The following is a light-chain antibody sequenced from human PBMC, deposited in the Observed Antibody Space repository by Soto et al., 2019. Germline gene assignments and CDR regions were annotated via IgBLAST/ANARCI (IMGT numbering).Light chain of an antibody. Sequence: IVMTQSPATLSVSPGERSTLSCRASQSVSTDLAWYQQKLGQAPRLLIYGASTRATGIPARFSGSGSGTEFTLTISSLQSEDFAVYYCQQYYNWPPLTFGGGTKVEI. J-gene: IGKJ4*01. CDR3: QQYYNWPPLT. CDR2: GAS. V-gene: IGKV3-15*01. CDR1: QSVSTD.